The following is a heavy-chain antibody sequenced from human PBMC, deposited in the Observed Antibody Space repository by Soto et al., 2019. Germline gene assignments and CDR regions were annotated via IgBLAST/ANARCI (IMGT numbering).Heavy chain of an antibody. V-gene: IGHV4-30-4*01. D-gene: IGHD2-8*01. CDR1: GGSIRSGAYY. J-gene: IGHJ5*02. CDR2: IYYSGST. CDR3: FSFTSYTTHHGVYSFPNRRNPDP. Sequence: SETLSLTCTVSGGSIRSGAYYWSWIRQPPGKGLEWIGYIYYSGSTYYNPSLKSRVTISVDTSKNQFSLKLSSVTAADTAVYYCFSFTSYTTHHGVYSFPNRRNPDP.